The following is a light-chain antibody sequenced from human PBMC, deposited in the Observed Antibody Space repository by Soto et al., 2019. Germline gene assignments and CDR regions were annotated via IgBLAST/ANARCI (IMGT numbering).Light chain of an antibody. V-gene: IGKV1-39*01. J-gene: IGKJ2*01. CDR2: AAT. Sequence: DIQMTQSPSSLSASVGDRVTITCRASQSITSYLNWYQKKPGKAPNLLIYAATSLQSGVPSRFSGSGSGTDFTLTISSLQPADFATYFCQQSYSTPYTFGQGTKLEIK. CDR1: QSITSY. CDR3: QQSYSTPYT.